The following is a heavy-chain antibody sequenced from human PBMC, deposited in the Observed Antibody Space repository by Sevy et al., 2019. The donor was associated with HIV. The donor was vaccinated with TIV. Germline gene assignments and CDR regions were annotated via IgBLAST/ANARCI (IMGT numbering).Heavy chain of an antibody. CDR3: ARERLVSAGGYYNYYFGMDV. D-gene: IGHD3-3*01. V-gene: IGHV3-53*01. Sequence: GGSLRLSCAASGFDVNENYMSWVRQAPGKGLEWVSIIYSGDTGGRTYYADSVKGRLTISRDNSQNTLYLQINSLRPEDTAVYYCARERLVSAGGYYNYYFGMDVWGQGTTVTVSS. CDR2: IYSGDTGGRT. J-gene: IGHJ6*02. CDR1: GFDVNENY.